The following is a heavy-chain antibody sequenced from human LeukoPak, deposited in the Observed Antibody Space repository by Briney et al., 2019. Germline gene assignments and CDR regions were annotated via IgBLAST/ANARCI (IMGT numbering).Heavy chain of an antibody. J-gene: IGHJ4*02. CDR2: ISYDGSNK. V-gene: IGHV3-30*18. Sequence: GGSLRLSCAASGFTFSSYGMHWVRQAPGKGLEWVAVISYDGSNKYYADSVKGRFTISRDNSKNTLYLQMNSLRAEDTAVYYWANGRGGGATPFDYGGQGPLATVSS. D-gene: IGHD1-26*01. CDR3: ANGRGGGATPFDY. CDR1: GFTFSSYG.